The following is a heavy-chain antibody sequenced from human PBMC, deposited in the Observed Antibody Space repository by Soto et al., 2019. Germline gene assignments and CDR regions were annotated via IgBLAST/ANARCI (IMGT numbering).Heavy chain of an antibody. CDR1: GYTFTSYG. Sequence: ASVKVSCKASGYTFTSYGISWVRQAPGQGLEWMGWISAYNGNTNYAQKLQGRVTMTTDTSTSTAYMELRSLRPDDTAVYYCARARRLSSSQRGYWFDPWGQGTLVTVSS. J-gene: IGHJ5*02. D-gene: IGHD6-6*01. CDR3: ARARRLSSSQRGYWFDP. V-gene: IGHV1-18*01. CDR2: ISAYNGNT.